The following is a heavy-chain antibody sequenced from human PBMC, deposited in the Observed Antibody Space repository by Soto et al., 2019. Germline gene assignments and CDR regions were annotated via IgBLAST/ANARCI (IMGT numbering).Heavy chain of an antibody. V-gene: IGHV4-39*01. Sequence: SETLSLTCPVAGGSISSASYYWGRLRPPPGKGLEWSGSASYTGSTYCNPSLKSRVTISVDTSKNQFSLRLTSVTAADTAMYYCARPVAMATRHAFEMWGQGTMVT. D-gene: IGHD5-12*01. CDR3: ARPVAMATRHAFEM. CDR1: GGSISSASYY. CDR2: ASYTGST. J-gene: IGHJ3*02.